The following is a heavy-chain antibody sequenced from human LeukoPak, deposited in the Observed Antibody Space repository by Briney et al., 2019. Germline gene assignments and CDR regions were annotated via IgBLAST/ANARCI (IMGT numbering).Heavy chain of an antibody. CDR1: GGSISSGGYY. CDR2: IYHSGST. Sequence: PSETLSLTCTVSGGSISSGGYYWSWIRQPPGKGLEWIGYIYHSGSTYYNPSLKSRVTISVDRSKNQFSLKLSSVTAADTAVYYCAREPPGYSSSWGQGTLVTVSS. D-gene: IGHD6-13*01. J-gene: IGHJ4*02. V-gene: IGHV4-30-2*01. CDR3: AREPPGYSSS.